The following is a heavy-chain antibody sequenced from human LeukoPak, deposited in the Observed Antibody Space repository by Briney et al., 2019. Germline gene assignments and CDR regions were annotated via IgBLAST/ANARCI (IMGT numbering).Heavy chain of an antibody. CDR1: GYTLCDLS. CDR2: FVPRDGET. J-gene: IGHJ4*02. Sequence: GASVKLSCKVSGYTLCDLSMHWVRQAPGKGREWMGGFVPRDGETIYTQKFQGRVTMTEDTSTDTAYMELSSLRSEDTAVYYCATGGVCDSFDYWGQGTLVTVSS. CDR3: ATGGVCDSFDY. D-gene: IGHD2-8*01. V-gene: IGHV1-24*01.